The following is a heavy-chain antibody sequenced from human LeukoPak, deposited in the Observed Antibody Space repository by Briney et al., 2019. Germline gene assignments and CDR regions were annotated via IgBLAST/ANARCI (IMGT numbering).Heavy chain of an antibody. V-gene: IGHV1-18*01. CDR3: ARDDQAEDIVLVAALREYGLDF. J-gene: IGHJ3*01. CDR2: INGYNGDT. D-gene: IGHD2-15*01. Sequence: ASVKVSCKAPGYTFITYGVSWVRQAPGQGLEWMGWINGYNGDTKYAERLKGRVTMTRDTSTSTAYMELRSLRPDDTAVYYCARDDQAEDIVLVAALREYGLDFWGQGTVVIVSS. CDR1: GYTFITYG.